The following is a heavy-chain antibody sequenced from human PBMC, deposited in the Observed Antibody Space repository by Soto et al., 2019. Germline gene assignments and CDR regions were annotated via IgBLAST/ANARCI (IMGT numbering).Heavy chain of an antibody. V-gene: IGHV1-18*01. J-gene: IGHJ5*02. D-gene: IGHD2-2*01. Sequence: ASVKVSCKTSGYTFSNYGITWVRQAPGQPLEWLGWISLYSDGTNYAQKFQGRVSMTTDTSTTTAYIELRSLRSDDTAVYYCARVVPGAEAWFGPWGQGTLVTVSS. CDR2: ISLYSDGT. CDR1: GYTFSNYG. CDR3: ARVVPGAEAWFGP.